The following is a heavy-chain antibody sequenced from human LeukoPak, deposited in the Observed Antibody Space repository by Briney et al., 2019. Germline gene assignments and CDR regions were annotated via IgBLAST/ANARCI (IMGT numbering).Heavy chain of an antibody. D-gene: IGHD3-10*01. CDR1: GYTFTSYD. Sequence: ASVKVSCKASGYTFTSYDINWVRQATGQGLEWMGWMNPNSGNTGYAQKFQGRVTMTRNTSISTAYMELSSLRSEDTAVYYCARGFYGSGSYRYYFDYWGQGTLVTVSS. CDR2: MNPNSGNT. J-gene: IGHJ4*02. V-gene: IGHV1-8*01. CDR3: ARGFYGSGSYRYYFDY.